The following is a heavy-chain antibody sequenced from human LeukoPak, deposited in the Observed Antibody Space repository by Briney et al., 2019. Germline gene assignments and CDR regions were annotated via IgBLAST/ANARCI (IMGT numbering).Heavy chain of an antibody. J-gene: IGHJ4*02. CDR1: GGSISSYY. CDR3: ARGDGYNYRY. CDR2: IYYNGST. Sequence: PSETLSLTCTVSGGSISSYYWSWIRQPPGKGLEWIGYIYYNGSTNYNPSLKSRVTISVDTSKNQFSLKLSSVTAADTAVYYCARGDGYNYRYWGQGTLVTVSS. V-gene: IGHV4-59*01. D-gene: IGHD5-24*01.